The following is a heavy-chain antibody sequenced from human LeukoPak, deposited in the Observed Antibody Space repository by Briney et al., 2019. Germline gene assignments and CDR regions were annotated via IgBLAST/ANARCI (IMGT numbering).Heavy chain of an antibody. CDR1: GFTFSSYA. D-gene: IGHD4-17*01. CDR3: ANLPYGDYVGYFDC. V-gene: IGHV3-23*01. J-gene: IGHJ4*02. CDR2: ISGSGGST. Sequence: GGSLRLSCAASGFTFSSYAMSWVRQAPGKGLEWVSAISGSGGSTYYADSVKGRFTISRDNSKNTLYLQMNSLRAEDTAVYYCANLPYGDYVGYFDCWGQGTLVTVSS.